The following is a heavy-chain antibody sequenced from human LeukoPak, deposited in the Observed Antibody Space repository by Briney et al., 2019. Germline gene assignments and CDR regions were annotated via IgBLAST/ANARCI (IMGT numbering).Heavy chain of an antibody. Sequence: GGSLRLSCAASGFTFDDYGMSWVRQAPGKGLEWVSGINWNGGSTGYADSVKGRFTISRDNAKNSLYLQMNSLRAEDTALYYCARGTTVVTHVYYYYYYMDVWGKGTTVTVSS. CDR3: ARGTTVVTHVYYYYYYMDV. CDR2: INWNGGST. CDR1: GFTFDDYG. J-gene: IGHJ6*03. D-gene: IGHD4-23*01. V-gene: IGHV3-20*04.